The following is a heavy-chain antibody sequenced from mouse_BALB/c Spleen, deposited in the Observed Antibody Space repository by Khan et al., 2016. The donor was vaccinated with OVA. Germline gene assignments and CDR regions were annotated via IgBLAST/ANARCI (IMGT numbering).Heavy chain of an antibody. D-gene: IGHD1-1*01. CDR1: GYTFTSYW. CDR3: ARIKKIVATYFDY. CDR2: TNPTNGRT. J-gene: IGHJ2*01. Sequence: QVQLQQPGAELVKAGASVKMSCKASGYTFTSYWMHWVKQRLGQGLEWFAETNPTNGRTYYTEKFKSKATLTVDKFSSTAYMLLSGPTFEDSAVYYCARIKKIVATYFDYGGQGTTLTVSS. V-gene: IGHV1S81*02.